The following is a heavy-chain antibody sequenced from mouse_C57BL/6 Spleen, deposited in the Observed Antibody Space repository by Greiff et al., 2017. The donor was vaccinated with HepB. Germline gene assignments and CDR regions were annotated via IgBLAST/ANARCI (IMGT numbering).Heavy chain of an antibody. V-gene: IGHV3-6*01. D-gene: IGHD1-1*01. Sequence: EVKLMESGPGLVKPSQSLSLTCSVTGYSITSGYYWNWIRQFPGNKLEWMGYISYDGSNNYNPSLKNRISITRDTSKNQFFLKLNSVTTEDTATYYCARDSSSYDYYAMDYWGQGTSVTVSS. J-gene: IGHJ4*01. CDR3: ARDSSSYDYYAMDY. CDR2: ISYDGSN. CDR1: GYSITSGYY.